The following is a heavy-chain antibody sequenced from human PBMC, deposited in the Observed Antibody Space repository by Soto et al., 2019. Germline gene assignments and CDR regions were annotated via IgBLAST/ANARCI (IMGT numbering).Heavy chain of an antibody. V-gene: IGHV3-74*01. Sequence: EVQLVESGGGLVQPEGSLRLSCAASGFTFSNYWMHWVRQAPGKGLVWVSRINSAGSSTNYADSVRGRFTISRDNAKNTLYLEMNTLRAEDMAVYYCARGASSSYLIAHGAQGPLVTVSS. D-gene: IGHD3-22*01. J-gene: IGHJ4*02. CDR2: INSAGSST. CDR3: ARGASSSYLIAH. CDR1: GFTFSNYW.